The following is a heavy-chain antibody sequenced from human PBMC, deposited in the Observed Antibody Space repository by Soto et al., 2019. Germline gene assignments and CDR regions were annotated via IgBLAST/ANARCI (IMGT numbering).Heavy chain of an antibody. CDR3: AKPDYGDYWGLETLFDY. D-gene: IGHD4-17*01. CDR1: GFTFSSYA. V-gene: IGHV3-23*01. J-gene: IGHJ4*02. CDR2: ISGSGGST. Sequence: GGSLRLSCAASGFTFSSYAMSWVRQAPGKGLEWVSAISGSGGSTYYADSVKGRFTISRDNSKNTLYLQMNSLRAEDTAVYYCAKPDYGDYWGLETLFDYWGQGTLVTVSS.